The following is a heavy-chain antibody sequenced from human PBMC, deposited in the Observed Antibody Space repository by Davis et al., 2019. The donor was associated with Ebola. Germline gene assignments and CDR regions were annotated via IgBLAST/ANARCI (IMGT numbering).Heavy chain of an antibody. J-gene: IGHJ6*02. Sequence: GESLKISCETSGFIFRNYVMSWVRQAPGKGLEWVANIKQDGSEKYYVDSVKGRFTISRDNAKNSLYLQMNSLRAEDTAVYYCARVRVYGVNGMDVWGQGTTVTVSS. V-gene: IGHV3-7*03. D-gene: IGHD2-8*01. CDR2: IKQDGSEK. CDR3: ARVRVYGVNGMDV. CDR1: GFIFRNYV.